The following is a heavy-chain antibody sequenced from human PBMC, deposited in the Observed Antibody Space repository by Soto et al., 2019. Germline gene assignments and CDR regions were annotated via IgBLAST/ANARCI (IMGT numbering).Heavy chain of an antibody. CDR2: TYYSGST. J-gene: IGHJ4*02. CDR3: ARANDFEGSGHYDY. D-gene: IGHD3-3*01. V-gene: IGHV4-31*03. Sequence: QVQLQESGPGLVKPSQTLSLTCTVSGGSLSSCAYYWSWIRQHPGKGLEWIGYTYYSGSTYYTPSLERRVTRAVDTSTKQFSQKVSAVTAGDTAVYYSARANDFEGSGHYDYWGPGTLVTVSS. CDR1: GGSLSSCAYY.